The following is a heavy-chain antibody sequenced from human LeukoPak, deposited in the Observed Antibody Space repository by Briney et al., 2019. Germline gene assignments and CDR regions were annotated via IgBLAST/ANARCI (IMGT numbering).Heavy chain of an antibody. CDR2: ISSDGSST. CDR1: GFTFSSYW. J-gene: IGHJ4*02. Sequence: PGGSLRLSCAASGFTFSSYWMHWVRQAPGKGLVWVSRISSDGSSTGYADSVKGRFTISRDNAENTLYLQMNSLRAEDTAVYYCAIPMYSSSWSYWGQGTLVTVSS. D-gene: IGHD6-13*01. V-gene: IGHV3-74*01. CDR3: AIPMYSSSWSY.